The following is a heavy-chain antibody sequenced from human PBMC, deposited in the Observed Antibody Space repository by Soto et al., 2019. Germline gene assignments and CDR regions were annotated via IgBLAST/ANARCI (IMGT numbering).Heavy chain of an antibody. CDR1: GYSFTSYW. V-gene: IGHV5-10-1*01. CDR3: ARLYYYDSSGYYYLDY. J-gene: IGHJ4*02. Sequence: WESLKISCKGSGYSFTSYWISWVRQMPGKGLEWMGRIDPSDSYTNYSPSFQGHVTISADKSISTAYLQWSSLKASDTAMYYCARLYYYDSSGYYYLDYWGQGTRVTVSS. D-gene: IGHD3-22*01. CDR2: IDPSDSYT.